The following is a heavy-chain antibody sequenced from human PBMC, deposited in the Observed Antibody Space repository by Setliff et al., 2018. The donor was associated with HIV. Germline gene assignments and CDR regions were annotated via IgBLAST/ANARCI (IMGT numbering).Heavy chain of an antibody. CDR1: GFAFSDYD. J-gene: IGHJ6*02. V-gene: IGHV3-13*01. CDR2: IGTGGDT. CDR3: TRELNGHTSSHYYFGLDV. D-gene: IGHD6-6*01. Sequence: QTGGSLRLSCATSGFAFSDYDFHWVRQVTGEGLEWVSAIGTGGDTYYADSVKGRFTISRENAKNSLYLQMNNVRAGDTAVYYCTRELNGHTSSHYYFGLDVWGQGTTVTVS.